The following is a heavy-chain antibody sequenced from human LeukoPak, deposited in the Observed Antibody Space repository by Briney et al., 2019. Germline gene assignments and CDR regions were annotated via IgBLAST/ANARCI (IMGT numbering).Heavy chain of an antibody. J-gene: IGHJ4*02. CDR1: GFTFSDYY. D-gene: IGHD2-21*02. CDR3: ARDWRQIVVVTAIGFDY. Sequence: GGSLRLSCAASGFTFSDYYMSWIRQAPGKGLEWVSYISSSGSTIYCADSVKGRFTISRDNSKNTVYLQINSLRAEDTAMYYCARDWRQIVVVTAIGFDYWGQGTLVTVSS. V-gene: IGHV3-11*04. CDR2: ISSSGSTI.